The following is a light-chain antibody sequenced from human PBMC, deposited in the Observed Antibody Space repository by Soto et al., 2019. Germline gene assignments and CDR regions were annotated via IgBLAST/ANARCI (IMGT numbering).Light chain of an antibody. Sequence: EIVMTQSPATLSVSPGERATLSCRASQSVSSNLAWYQQKPGQAPRLLIYGASTRATGIPARFSGSRSGTECTLTISSLQSEDFAVYYCQQYNTCPPTCGQGTRLAIK. CDR2: GAS. V-gene: IGKV3-15*01. J-gene: IGKJ5*01. CDR1: QSVSSN. CDR3: QQYNTCPPT.